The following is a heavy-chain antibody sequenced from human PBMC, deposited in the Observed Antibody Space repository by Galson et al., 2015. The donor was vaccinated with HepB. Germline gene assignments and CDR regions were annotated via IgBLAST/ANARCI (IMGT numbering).Heavy chain of an antibody. D-gene: IGHD3-10*01. Sequence: LSLSCAVSGFTFSSYGMHWVRQAPGKGLEWVAVISYDESSKFCADSVKGRFAISRDNSKNTLYLQMNSLRAEDTAVYYCASDYYGSGSYAFDIWGQGTMVTVSS. CDR3: ASDYYGSGSYAFDI. J-gene: IGHJ3*02. CDR2: ISYDESSK. V-gene: IGHV3-30*09. CDR1: GFTFSSYG.